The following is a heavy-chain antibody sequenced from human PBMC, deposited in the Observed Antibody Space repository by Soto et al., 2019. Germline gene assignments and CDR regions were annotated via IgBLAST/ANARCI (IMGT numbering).Heavy chain of an antibody. J-gene: IGHJ4*02. CDR3: ATRVDTAMVFADY. CDR1: GGTFSSYA. D-gene: IGHD5-18*01. V-gene: IGHV1-69*13. Sequence: ASVKVSFKASGGTFSSYAISWVGQAPGQGLEWMGGIIPIFGTANYAQKFQGRVTITADESTSTAYMELSSLRSEDTAVYYCATRVDTAMVFADYWGQGTLVTVSS. CDR2: IIPIFGTA.